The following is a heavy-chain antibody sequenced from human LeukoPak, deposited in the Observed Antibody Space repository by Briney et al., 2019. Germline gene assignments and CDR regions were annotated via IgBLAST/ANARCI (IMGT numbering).Heavy chain of an antibody. Sequence: GGSLRLSCAASGFTFSSYAMSWVRQAPGKGLEWLSVISGSGGNTHYADSVKGRLTISRDTSKNTLYLQIDSLTTDDTAIYYCARRTITAGGDCLDYWGQGTLITVSS. CDR1: GFTFSSYA. V-gene: IGHV3-23*01. CDR3: ARRTITAGGDCLDY. D-gene: IGHD2-21*02. J-gene: IGHJ4*02. CDR2: ISGSGGNT.